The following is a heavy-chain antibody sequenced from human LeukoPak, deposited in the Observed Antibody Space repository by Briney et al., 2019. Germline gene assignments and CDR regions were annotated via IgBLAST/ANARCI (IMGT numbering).Heavy chain of an antibody. CDR2: INWNGGGT. Sequence: GGSLRLSCAASGFTFDDYGMSWVRQAPGKGLECVSGINWNGGGTGYADSVKGRFTISRDNAKNSLYLQMNSLRAEDTALYHCARVVGLEVVNPHYLDYWGQGTLVTVSS. V-gene: IGHV3-20*01. CDR1: GFTFDDYG. D-gene: IGHD3-22*01. CDR3: ARVVGLEVVNPHYLDY. J-gene: IGHJ4*02.